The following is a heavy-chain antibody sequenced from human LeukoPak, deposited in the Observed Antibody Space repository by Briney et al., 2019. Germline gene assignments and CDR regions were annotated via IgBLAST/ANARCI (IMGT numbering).Heavy chain of an antibody. CDR1: GGSICSGSYY. Sequence: SQTLSLTCTVSGGSICSGSYYWSWIRQPAGKGLEWIGYIYYSGSTNYNPSLKSRVTISVDTSKNQFSLKLSSVTAADTAVYYCARGGTDSSGYYRRVFDYWGQGTLVTVSS. CDR2: IYYSGST. J-gene: IGHJ4*02. D-gene: IGHD3-22*01. V-gene: IGHV4-61*10. CDR3: ARGGTDSSGYYRRVFDY.